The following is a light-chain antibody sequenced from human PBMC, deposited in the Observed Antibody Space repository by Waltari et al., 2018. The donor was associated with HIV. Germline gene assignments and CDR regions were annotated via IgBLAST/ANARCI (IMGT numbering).Light chain of an antibody. CDR3: QQYGDSPFT. CDR2: WAS. V-gene: IGKV3-20*01. CDR1: QSVTSDY. Sequence: EIVLTQSPGTLSLSPGDRATLSCRASQSVTSDYLAWYQQKPGQAPRLIIYWASRRANGIPDRFSGSGSGTDFTLTISRLEPEDFAVYFCQQYGDSPFTFGPGTKVAIK. J-gene: IGKJ3*01.